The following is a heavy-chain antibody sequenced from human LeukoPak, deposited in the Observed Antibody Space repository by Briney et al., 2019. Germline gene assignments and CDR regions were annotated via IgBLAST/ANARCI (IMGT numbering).Heavy chain of an antibody. J-gene: IGHJ4*02. D-gene: IGHD1-7*01. V-gene: IGHV1-2*06. CDR1: GYTFTGYY. CDR2: INPNSGGT. CDR3: ARDQELELLHY. Sequence: ASXKVSCKASGYTFTGYYMHWVRQAPGQGLEWVGRINPNSGGTNYAQKFQGRVTMTRDTSISTAYMELSRLRSDDTAVYYCARDQELELLHYWGQGTLVTVSS.